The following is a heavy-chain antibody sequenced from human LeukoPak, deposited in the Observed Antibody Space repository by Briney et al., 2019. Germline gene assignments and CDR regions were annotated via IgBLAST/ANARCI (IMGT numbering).Heavy chain of an antibody. CDR2: ISAYNGNT. CDR1: VYTFTRFG. Sequence: GATVKLSCKASVYTFTRFGISCVPRPPGQGLGGMRWISAYNGNTNYAQKLQGRVTMTTDTSTSTAYMELRSLRSDDTAVYYCAIDLPTRTEQQLVRSYYYYGMDVWGQGTTVTVSS. V-gene: IGHV1-18*01. J-gene: IGHJ6*02. CDR3: AIDLPTRTEQQLVRSYYYYGMDV. D-gene: IGHD6-13*01.